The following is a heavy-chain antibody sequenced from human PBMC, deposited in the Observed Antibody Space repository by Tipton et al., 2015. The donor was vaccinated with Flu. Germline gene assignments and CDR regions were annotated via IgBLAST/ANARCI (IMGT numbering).Heavy chain of an antibody. J-gene: IGHJ4*02. CDR1: GYTFSRNG. Sequence: QLVQSGAEVKKPGASVKVSCKASGYTFSRNGISWVRQAPGQGLEWMGWINPKTGNTNFVQKLQGRVTMTIDTSTSTAYMELRSLRSDDTAMYYCARELQLGIELAATTRMFDSWSQGTLLTVSS. CDR2: INPKTGNT. V-gene: IGHV1-18*04. CDR3: ARELQLGIELAATTRMFDS. D-gene: IGHD6-19*01.